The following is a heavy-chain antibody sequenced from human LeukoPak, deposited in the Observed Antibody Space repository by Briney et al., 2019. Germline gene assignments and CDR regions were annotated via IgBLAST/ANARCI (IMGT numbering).Heavy chain of an antibody. Sequence: ASVKVSCKASGYTFTSYGISWVRQAPGQGLEWMGWISAYNGNTNYAQKLQGRVTMTTDTSTSTAYMELRSLRSDDTAVYYCARGQGGSRDTYYDFWSGYWDEYYFDYWGQGTLVTVSS. V-gene: IGHV1-18*01. CDR3: ARGQGGSRDTYYDFWSGYWDEYYFDY. CDR1: GYTFTSYG. D-gene: IGHD3-3*01. J-gene: IGHJ4*02. CDR2: ISAYNGNT.